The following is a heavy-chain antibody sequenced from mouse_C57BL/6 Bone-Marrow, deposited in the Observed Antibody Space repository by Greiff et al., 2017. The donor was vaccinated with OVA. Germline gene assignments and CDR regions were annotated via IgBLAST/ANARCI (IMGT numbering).Heavy chain of an antibody. CDR1: GYAFSSSR. Sequence: VQLQESGPELVKPGASVKISCKASGYAFSSSRMNWVKQRPGTGLEWIGRIYPGDGDNNYNGKFKGKATLTADNSYSTAYMQLSSLSSEDSAVYICARGHITTADYWGQGTTLTVSS. J-gene: IGHJ2*01. V-gene: IGHV1-82*01. CDR2: IYPGDGDN. D-gene: IGHD1-1*01. CDR3: ARGHITTADY.